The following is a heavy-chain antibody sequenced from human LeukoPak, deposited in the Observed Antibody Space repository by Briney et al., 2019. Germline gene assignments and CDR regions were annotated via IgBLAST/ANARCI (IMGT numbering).Heavy chain of an antibody. CDR2: IRYDGSNA. Sequence: GGSLRLSCAASGFTFSTYGMHWVRQAPGKGLQWVAFIRYDGSNAYYADSVKGRFTISRDNSKNTLYLQMNSLRPEDTAVYYGAKPVSNYDFWSGYADWGQGTLVTVSS. V-gene: IGHV3-30*02. J-gene: IGHJ1*01. CDR1: GFTFSTYG. D-gene: IGHD3-3*01. CDR3: AKPVSNYDFWSGYAD.